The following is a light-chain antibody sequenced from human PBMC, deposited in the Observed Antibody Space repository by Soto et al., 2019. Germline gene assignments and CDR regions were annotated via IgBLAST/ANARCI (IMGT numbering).Light chain of an antibody. J-gene: IGKJ3*01. CDR1: QSVSSKS. CDR3: QKFGSSLFT. V-gene: IGKV3-20*01. CDR2: GAS. Sequence: DIVLTQSPGTLSLSPGETATLSCRASQSVSSKSLAWYQQKPGQAPRVLIYGASIRATGVPARFSGGGSGTYFTLTITRLEPEDFAVYYCQKFGSSLFTFGPGTKVDFK.